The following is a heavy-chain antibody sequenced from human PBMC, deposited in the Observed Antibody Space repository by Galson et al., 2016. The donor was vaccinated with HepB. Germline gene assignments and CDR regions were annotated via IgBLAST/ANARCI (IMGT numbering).Heavy chain of an antibody. Sequence: SLRLSCAASGVTLSSFWMHWVRQTPGKGLEWVAVIWYDGSNKYYADSVKGRFTISRDDSKNTVYLQMNSLRAEDTAVYYCARGSVDTGRYYSYYLAVWGKGTRVTVSS. J-gene: IGHJ6*03. CDR2: IWYDGSNK. D-gene: IGHD3-10*01. CDR3: ARGSVDTGRYYSYYLAV. V-gene: IGHV3-33*08. CDR1: GVTLSSFW.